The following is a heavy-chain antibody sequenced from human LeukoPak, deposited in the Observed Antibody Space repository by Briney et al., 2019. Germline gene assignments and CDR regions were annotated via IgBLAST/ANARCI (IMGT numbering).Heavy chain of an antibody. D-gene: IGHD3-9*01. V-gene: IGHV3-23*01. J-gene: IGHJ4*02. CDR2: ISGSGGST. CDR1: GFTFSSYA. CDR3: AKMGLNYDILTGQGDY. Sequence: GGSLRLSCAASGFTFSSYAMSWVRQAPGKGLELVSAISGSGGSTYYADSVKGRFTISRDNSKNTLYLQMNSLRAEDTAVYYCAKMGLNYDILTGQGDYWGQGTLVTVSS.